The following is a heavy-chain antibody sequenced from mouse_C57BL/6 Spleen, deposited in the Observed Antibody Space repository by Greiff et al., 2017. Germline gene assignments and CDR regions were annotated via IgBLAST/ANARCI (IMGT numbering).Heavy chain of an antibody. CDR1: GYSFTGYY. D-gene: IGHD1-1*01. J-gene: IGHJ2*01. V-gene: IGHV1-42*01. CDR2: INPSTGGT. Sequence: EVQLQQSGPELVKPGASVKISCTASGYSFTGYYMNWVKQSPEKSLEWIGEINPSTGGTTSNQKFKAKATLTVDKSSSTAYIQLKSLTSEDYAVDDCASTTVVADFDYWGQGTTLTVSS. CDR3: ASTTVVADFDY.